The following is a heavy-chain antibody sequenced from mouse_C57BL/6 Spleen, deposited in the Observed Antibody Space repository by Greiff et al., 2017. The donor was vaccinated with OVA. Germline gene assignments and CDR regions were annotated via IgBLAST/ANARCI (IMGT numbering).Heavy chain of an antibody. V-gene: IGHV1-26*01. J-gene: IGHJ4*01. CDR3: ARSDGNYGGAMDY. CDR2: INPNNGGT. Sequence: VQLQQSGPELVKPGASVKISCKASGYTFTDYYMNWVKQSHGKSLEWIGDINPNNGGTSYNQKFKGKATLTVDKSSSTAYMELRSLTSEDSAVYYCARSDGNYGGAMDYWGQGTSVTVSS. CDR1: GYTFTDYY. D-gene: IGHD2-1*01.